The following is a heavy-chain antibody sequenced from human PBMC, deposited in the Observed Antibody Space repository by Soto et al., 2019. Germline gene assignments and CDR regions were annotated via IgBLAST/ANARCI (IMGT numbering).Heavy chain of an antibody. Sequence: EVQLAESGGGLAQPGGSLRLSCVGSGFTFSSFEMNWVRQTPGKGLEWLSYIGMIGETIYYADSVKGRFTISRDNTKSSLFLQTNALRDDETGSYYRARASRGGAPRRHTFYYWGRGTLVTVST. D-gene: IGHD2-2*01. V-gene: IGHV3-48*03. J-gene: IGHJ4*02. CDR1: GFTFSSFE. CDR3: ARASRGGAPRRHTFYY. CDR2: IGMIGETI.